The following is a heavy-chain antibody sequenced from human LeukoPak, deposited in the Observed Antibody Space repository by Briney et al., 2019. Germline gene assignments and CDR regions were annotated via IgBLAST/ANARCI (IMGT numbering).Heavy chain of an antibody. V-gene: IGHV4-4*02. CDR1: GGSISSSNL. Sequence: SETLSLTCAVSGGSISSSNLWSWVRQPPGKGLEWIGEIYHSGSSHYNPSLKSRVTISVDKSKNQFSLKLSSVTAADTAVYYCARGGSNGGFDYWGQGTLVTVSS. CDR3: ARGGSNGGFDY. D-gene: IGHD6-13*01. CDR2: IYHSGSS. J-gene: IGHJ4*02.